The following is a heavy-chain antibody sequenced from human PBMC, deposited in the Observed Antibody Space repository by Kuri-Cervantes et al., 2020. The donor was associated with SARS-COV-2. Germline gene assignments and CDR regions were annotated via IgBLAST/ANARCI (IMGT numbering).Heavy chain of an antibody. CDR3: ARAYGFLRYIYYMDV. CDR2: IYTSGST. V-gene: IGHV4-61*09. J-gene: IGHJ6*03. Sequence: LRLSCAVSGYSISSGYYWGWIRQPAGKGLEWIGHIYTSGSTNYNPSLKSRVTISVDTSSKQFSLHLSSVTAADTAVYYCARAYGFLRYIYYMDVWGRGTTVTVSS. D-gene: IGHD4-17*01. CDR1: GYSISSGYY.